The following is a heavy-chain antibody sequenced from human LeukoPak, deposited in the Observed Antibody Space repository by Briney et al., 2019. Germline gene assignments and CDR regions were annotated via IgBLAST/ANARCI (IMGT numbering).Heavy chain of an antibody. V-gene: IGHV4-59*01. Sequence: SETLSLTCTLSGGSISTYYWSWIRQPPGKGLEWIGYIYHSGSTNYNPSLKSRVTISVNTSKNQFSLRLSSVTAADTAVYYCARGGGYASPIGYWGQGALVTVSS. CDR2: IYHSGST. D-gene: IGHD5-12*01. CDR3: ARGGGYASPIGY. J-gene: IGHJ4*02. CDR1: GGSISTYY.